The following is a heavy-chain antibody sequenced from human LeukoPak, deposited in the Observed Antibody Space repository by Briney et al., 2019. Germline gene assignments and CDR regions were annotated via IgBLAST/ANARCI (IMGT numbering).Heavy chain of an antibody. CDR2: ISGSGGST. CDR3: AKAVLLWFGDGSDFDY. V-gene: IGHV3-23*01. J-gene: IGHJ4*02. CDR1: GFTFSSYA. Sequence: PGGSLRLSCAASGFTFSSYAMSWVRQAPGKGLEWVSAISGSGGSTYYADSVKGRFTISRGNSKNTLYLQMNSLRAEDTAVYYCAKAVLLWFGDGSDFDYWGQGTLVTVSS. D-gene: IGHD3-10*01.